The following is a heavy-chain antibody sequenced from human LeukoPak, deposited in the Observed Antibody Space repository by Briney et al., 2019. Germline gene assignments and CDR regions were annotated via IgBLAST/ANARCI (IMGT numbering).Heavy chain of an antibody. Sequence: ASVKVSCKASGYSFTSYDINWVRQAPGQGLEWMGWMNPNNGNTGYAQKFQGRVTITRNASISTAYMELSSLRSDVTAVYYCAREGTGFWSGYGAFDIWGQGTMVTVSS. CDR2: MNPNNGNT. V-gene: IGHV1-8*03. CDR3: AREGTGFWSGYGAFDI. D-gene: IGHD3-3*01. J-gene: IGHJ3*02. CDR1: GYSFTSYD.